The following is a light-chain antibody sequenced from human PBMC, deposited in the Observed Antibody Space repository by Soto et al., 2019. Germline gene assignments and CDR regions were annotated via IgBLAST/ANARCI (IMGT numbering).Light chain of an antibody. V-gene: IGKV3-20*01. Sequence: EIVLTQSPGTLSLSPGERATLSCRASQSISSSYLAWYQQKPGQAPRLLIYAASSRATGIPDRFSGSGSGTDFTLTISRLEPEDFSMYYCPQYGTSPPGITFGQGTRLEIK. CDR3: PQYGTSPPGIT. J-gene: IGKJ5*01. CDR1: QSISSSY. CDR2: AAS.